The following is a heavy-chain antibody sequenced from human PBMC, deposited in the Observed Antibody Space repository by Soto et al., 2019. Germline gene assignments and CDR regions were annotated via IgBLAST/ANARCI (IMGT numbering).Heavy chain of an antibody. CDR1: GFTFSSYA. V-gene: IGHV3-30-3*01. CDR3: ARDRLGSSGWQYYYYYYGMDV. D-gene: IGHD6-19*01. J-gene: IGHJ6*02. Sequence: GGSLRLSCAASGFTFSSYAMHWVRQAPGKGLEWVAVISYDGSNKYYADSVKGRFTISRDNSKNTLYLQMNSLRAEDTAVYYCARDRLGSSGWQYYYYYYGMDVWAQGTTVTVSS. CDR2: ISYDGSNK.